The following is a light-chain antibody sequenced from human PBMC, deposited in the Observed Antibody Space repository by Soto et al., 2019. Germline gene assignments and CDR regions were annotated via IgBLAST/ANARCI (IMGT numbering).Light chain of an antibody. CDR2: DAS. Sequence: EIVLTQSPATLSLSPGERATLSCRASQSVSSYLAWYQQKPGQAPRLLIYDASNRATGIPARFSGSGSGTDFTLTISSREPVDFSVYYCQQRSNWPRSFGQGTK. CDR3: QQRSNWPRS. V-gene: IGKV3-11*01. CDR1: QSVSSY. J-gene: IGKJ1*01.